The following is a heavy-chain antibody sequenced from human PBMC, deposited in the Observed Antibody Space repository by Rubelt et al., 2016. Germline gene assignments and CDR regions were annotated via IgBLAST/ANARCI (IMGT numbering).Heavy chain of an antibody. CDR2: IYHSGIT. CDR1: GGSISSSSHY. J-gene: IGHJ3*02. Sequence: GPGLVKPSETLSLTCTVSGGSISSSSHYWSWIRQPPGKGLEWIGYIYHSGITTYNHSLMSRVTVSLDTSKNQFSLKLSSVTAADTAVYYCARRPSRDAFDIWGQGTMVTVSS. V-gene: IGHV4-61*01. CDR3: ARRPSRDAFDI.